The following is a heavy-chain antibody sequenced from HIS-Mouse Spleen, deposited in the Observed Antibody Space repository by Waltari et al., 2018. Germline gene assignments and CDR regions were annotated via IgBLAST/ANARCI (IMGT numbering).Heavy chain of an antibody. D-gene: IGHD6-19*01. V-gene: IGHV2-70*15. Sequence: QVTLRESGPALVKPTQTLTLTCTFSGFSLSPSAMCVSWIRQPPRKALEWLARIDWDDDKYYSTSLNTRLTISKDTSKNQVVLTMSNMDPVDTATYYCARIAEGYSSGWYAFDYWGQGTLVTVSS. J-gene: IGHJ4*02. CDR2: IDWDDDK. CDR3: ARIAEGYSSGWYAFDY. CDR1: GFSLSPSAMC.